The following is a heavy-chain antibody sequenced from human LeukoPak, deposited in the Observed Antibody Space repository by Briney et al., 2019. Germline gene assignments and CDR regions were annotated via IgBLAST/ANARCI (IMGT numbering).Heavy chain of an antibody. CDR3: APQLRHIVGAIGGMDY. J-gene: IGHJ4*02. CDR2: ISSSSGYI. D-gene: IGHD1-26*01. Sequence: PGGSLRLSCAASGFTFNSYSMNWVRQTPGKGLEWVSSISSSSGYINYADSVKGRFTVSRDNAKNSLYLQMNSLRAEDTAVYYCAPQLRHIVGAIGGMDYWGQGTLVTVSS. V-gene: IGHV3-21*01. CDR1: GFTFNSYS.